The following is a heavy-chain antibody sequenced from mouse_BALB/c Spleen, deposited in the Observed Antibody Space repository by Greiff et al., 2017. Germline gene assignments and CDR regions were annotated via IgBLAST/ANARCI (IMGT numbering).Heavy chain of an antibody. Sequence: QVQLKQSGPELVRPGVSVKISCKGSGYTFTDYAMHWVKQSHAKSLEWIGVISTYYGNTNYNQKFKGKATMTVDKSSSTAYMELARLTSEDSAIYYCARGKDGYYQYYFDYWGQGTTLTVSS. V-gene: IGHV1-67*01. J-gene: IGHJ2*01. D-gene: IGHD2-3*01. CDR3: ARGKDGYYQYYFDY. CDR1: GYTFTDYA. CDR2: ISTYYGNT.